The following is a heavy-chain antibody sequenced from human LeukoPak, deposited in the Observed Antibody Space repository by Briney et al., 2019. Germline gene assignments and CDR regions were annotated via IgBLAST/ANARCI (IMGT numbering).Heavy chain of an antibody. J-gene: IGHJ4*02. D-gene: IGHD5-24*01. CDR3: PIRDGYNVVD. Sequence: GESLKISFKGSGCRFTSYRTYWVRQMPGKGLEWMGIIYPGDSDTRYSPSFQGQVTISADKSIRTAYLQWSSLKASDTAMYYRPIRDGYNVVDWGQGTLVTVSS. CDR2: IYPGDSDT. V-gene: IGHV5-51*01. CDR1: GCRFTSYR.